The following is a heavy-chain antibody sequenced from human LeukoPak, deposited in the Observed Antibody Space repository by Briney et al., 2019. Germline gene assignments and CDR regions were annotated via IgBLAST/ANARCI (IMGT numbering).Heavy chain of an antibody. D-gene: IGHD6-19*01. J-gene: IGHJ4*02. Sequence: EASVKVSCKASGYTFTSYGISWVRQAPGQGLEWMGWISAYNGNTNYAQKLQGRVTMTTDTSTSTAYMELRSLRSDDTAVYYCAREQQWASMGSYYFDYWGQGTLVTVSS. CDR1: GYTFTSYG. CDR3: AREQQWASMGSYYFDY. V-gene: IGHV1-18*01. CDR2: ISAYNGNT.